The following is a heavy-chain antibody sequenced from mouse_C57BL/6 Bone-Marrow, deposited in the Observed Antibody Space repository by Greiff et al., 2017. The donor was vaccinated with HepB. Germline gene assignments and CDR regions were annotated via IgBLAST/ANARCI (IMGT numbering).Heavy chain of an antibody. Sequence: VQVVESDAELVKPGASVKISCKVSGYTFTDHTIHWMKQRPEQGLEWIGYIYPRDGSTKYNEKFKGKATLTADKSSSTAYMQLNSLTSEDSAVYFCARGGDYYGLYFDYWGQGTTLTVSS. V-gene: IGHV1-78*01. D-gene: IGHD1-1*01. CDR2: IYPRDGST. CDR3: ARGGDYYGLYFDY. J-gene: IGHJ2*01. CDR1: GYTFTDHT.